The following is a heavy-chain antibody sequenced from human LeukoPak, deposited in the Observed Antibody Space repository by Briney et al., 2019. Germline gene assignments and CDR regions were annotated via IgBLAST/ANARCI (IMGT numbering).Heavy chain of an antibody. J-gene: IGHJ4*02. V-gene: IGHV3-7*01. D-gene: IGHD4-17*01. CDR3: ARGGPYGSFDY. CDR1: GFTLSNYW. CDR2: INQDGSEK. Sequence: GGSLRLSCAASGFTLSNYWMSWVRQAPGKGLEWVANINQDGSEKYYVDSVKGRFTISRDNAKNSLYLQMNSLRAEDTAVYYCARGGPYGSFDYWGQGTLVTVSS.